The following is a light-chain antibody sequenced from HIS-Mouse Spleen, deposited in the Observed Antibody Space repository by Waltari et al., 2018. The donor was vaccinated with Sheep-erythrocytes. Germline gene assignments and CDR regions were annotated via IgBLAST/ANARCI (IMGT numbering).Light chain of an antibody. CDR1: RSDVGGYNY. CDR3: CSYAGSYNHV. J-gene: IGLJ1*01. Sequence: QSALTQPRSVSGSPGQSVTIPCTGPRSDVGGYNYVSWYQQHPGKAPKLMIYDVSKRPSGVPDRFSGSKSGNTASLTIAGLQAEDEADYYCCSYAGSYNHVFATGTKVTVL. CDR2: DVS. V-gene: IGLV2-11*01.